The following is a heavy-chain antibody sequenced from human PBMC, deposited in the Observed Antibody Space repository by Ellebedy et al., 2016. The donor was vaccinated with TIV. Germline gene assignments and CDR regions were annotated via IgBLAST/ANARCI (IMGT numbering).Heavy chain of an antibody. V-gene: IGHV3-33*01. D-gene: IGHD6-19*01. CDR2: IWYDGSNK. CDR1: GFIFSNYG. J-gene: IGHJ2*01. CDR3: ARVSRIAVAADWYFDL. Sequence: PGGSLRLSCEASGFIFSNYGMHWVRQAPGKGLEWVAVIWYDGSNKYYADAVKGRFTISRDNSKNTLYLQMNSLRAEDTAVYYCARVSRIAVAADWYFDLWGRGTLVTISS.